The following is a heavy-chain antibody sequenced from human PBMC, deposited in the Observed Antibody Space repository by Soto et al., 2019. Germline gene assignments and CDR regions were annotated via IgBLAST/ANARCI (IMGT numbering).Heavy chain of an antibody. CDR2: IDTSSSSI. CDR1: GFTFSNYN. D-gene: IGHD5-12*01. CDR3: ARDLPINY. J-gene: IGHJ4*02. Sequence: EVPLVESGGGLVQPGGSLRLSCAASGFTFSNYNMNWVRQAPGKGLEWVSYIDTSSSSIYYADSVKGRFTISRDNAKNSLYLQMNSLRAEDTAVYYGARDLPINYWGQGTLVTVSS. V-gene: IGHV3-48*01.